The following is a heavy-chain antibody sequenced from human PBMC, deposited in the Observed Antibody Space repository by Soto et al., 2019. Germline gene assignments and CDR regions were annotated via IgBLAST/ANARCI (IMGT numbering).Heavy chain of an antibody. Sequence: SVKVSCKASGGTFSSYAISWVRQAPGQGLEWMGGIIPIFGTANYAQKFQGRVTITADESTSTAYMELSSLRSEDTAVYYCARDGLVYSSSSGKRVDYYGMDVWGQGTTVTVSS. CDR1: GGTFSSYA. J-gene: IGHJ6*02. CDR2: IIPIFGTA. D-gene: IGHD6-6*01. CDR3: ARDGLVYSSSSGKRVDYYGMDV. V-gene: IGHV1-69*13.